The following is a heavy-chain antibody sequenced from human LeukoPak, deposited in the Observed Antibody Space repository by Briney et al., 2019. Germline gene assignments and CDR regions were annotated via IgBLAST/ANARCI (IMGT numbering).Heavy chain of an antibody. CDR3: ARDQDY. V-gene: IGHV3-30-3*01. CDR1: GFTFSSYA. Sequence: GGSLRLSCAASGFTFSSYAMHWVRQAPGKGLEWVAVISYDGSNKYYADSVKGRFTISRDNSKNTLYLQMNSLRAEDTAVYYCARDQDYWGQGTLVTASS. CDR2: ISYDGSNK. J-gene: IGHJ4*02.